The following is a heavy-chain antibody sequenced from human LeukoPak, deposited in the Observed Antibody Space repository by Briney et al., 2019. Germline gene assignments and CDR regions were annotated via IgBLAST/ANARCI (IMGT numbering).Heavy chain of an antibody. D-gene: IGHD3-22*01. J-gene: IGHJ4*02. Sequence: GGSLRLSCAASGFTVSSYAMSWVRQAPGKGLEWVSAISGSGGSTYHADSVKGRFTISRDNSKNTLYLQMNSLRAEDTAVYYCAKEGLYYYDSSGYSADFDYWGQGTLVTVSS. CDR2: ISGSGGST. CDR3: AKEGLYYYDSSGYSADFDY. V-gene: IGHV3-23*01. CDR1: GFTVSSYA.